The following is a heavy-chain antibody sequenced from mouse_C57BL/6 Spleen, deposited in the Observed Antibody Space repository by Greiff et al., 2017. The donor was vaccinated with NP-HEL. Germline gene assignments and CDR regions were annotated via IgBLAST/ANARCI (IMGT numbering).Heavy chain of an antibody. CDR3: ARPYDYDGAWFAY. V-gene: IGHV5-4*03. D-gene: IGHD2-4*01. CDR1: GFTFSSYA. Sequence: EVKLVESGGGLVKPGGSLKLSCAASGFTFSSYAMSWVRQTPEKRLEWVATISDGGSYTYYPDNVKGRFTISRDNAKSNLYLQMSHLKSEDTAMYYCARPYDYDGAWFAYWGQGTLVTVSA. CDR2: ISDGGSYT. J-gene: IGHJ3*01.